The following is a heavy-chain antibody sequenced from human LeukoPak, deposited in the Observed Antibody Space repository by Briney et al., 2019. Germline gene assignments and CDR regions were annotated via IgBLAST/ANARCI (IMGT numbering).Heavy chain of an antibody. CDR2: ISTSGSTI. Sequence: PGGSLRLSCAASGFTFSSYEMNWVRQAPGKGLEWVSFISTSGSTIYYADSVKGRFTISRDSSKNTLYLQMNSLRAEDTAVYYCAKDSGIAGTRWYFDLWGRGTLVTVSS. J-gene: IGHJ2*01. CDR3: AKDSGIAGTRWYFDL. CDR1: GFTFSSYE. V-gene: IGHV3-48*03. D-gene: IGHD6-13*01.